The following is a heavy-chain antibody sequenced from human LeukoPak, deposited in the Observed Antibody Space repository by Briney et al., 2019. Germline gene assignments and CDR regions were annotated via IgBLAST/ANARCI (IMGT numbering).Heavy chain of an antibody. CDR2: ISGSGTVT. CDR3: ARYCGGGNCYSGLDS. J-gene: IGHJ4*02. D-gene: IGHD2-15*01. CDR1: GFTFSNHA. Sequence: GGSLRLSCAASGFTFSNHAMNWVRQAPGKGLEWVSIISGSGTVTYYADSVKGRFTISRDNSKNTLYLQMDSLRAEDTAVYYCARYCGGGNCYSGLDSWGQGTLVTVSS. V-gene: IGHV3-23*01.